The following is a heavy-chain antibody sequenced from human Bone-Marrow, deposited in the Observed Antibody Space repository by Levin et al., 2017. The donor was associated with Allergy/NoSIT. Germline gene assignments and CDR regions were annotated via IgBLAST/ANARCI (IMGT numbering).Heavy chain of an antibody. CDR1: GFSVSDNY. Sequence: PGGSLRLSCAASGFSVSDNYMSWVRQAPGKGLEWVSVIYSGVGTDYADSVKGRFTISRDNSKNIVYLQMNTLTAQDTALYFCARGFFGYYDSSGYLDAFDLWGQGTMVTVSS. J-gene: IGHJ3*01. V-gene: IGHV3-53*01. D-gene: IGHD3-22*01. CDR3: ARGFFGYYDSSGYLDAFDL. CDR2: IYSGVGT.